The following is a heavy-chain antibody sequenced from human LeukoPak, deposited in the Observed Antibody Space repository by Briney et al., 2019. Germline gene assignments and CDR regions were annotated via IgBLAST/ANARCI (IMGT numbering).Heavy chain of an antibody. J-gene: IGHJ6*03. V-gene: IGHV4-38-2*01. Sequence: PSETLSLTCVVSGYSISIGYYWGWIRQPPGKGPEWIGRIYQSGSTNYNPSLKGRVTISVDTSKNQFSLKLTSVTAADTAVYYCARVARYCTNGVCPDYYFYYMDVWGKGTTVTVSS. CDR2: IYQSGST. CDR3: ARVARYCTNGVCPDYYFYYMDV. D-gene: IGHD2-8*01. CDR1: GYSISIGYY.